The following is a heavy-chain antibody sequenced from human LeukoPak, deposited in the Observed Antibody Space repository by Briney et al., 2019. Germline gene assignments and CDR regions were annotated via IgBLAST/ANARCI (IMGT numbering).Heavy chain of an antibody. CDR2: ISGSGGST. CDR1: GFTVSSNS. Sequence: GGSLRLSCTVSGFTVSSNSMSWVRQAPGKGLEWVSAISGSGGSTYYADSVKGRFTISRDNSKNTLYLQMNSLRAEDTAVYYCAKGPLSYYYYYYMDVWGKGTTVTISS. J-gene: IGHJ6*03. CDR3: AKGPLSYYYYYYMDV. V-gene: IGHV3-23*01.